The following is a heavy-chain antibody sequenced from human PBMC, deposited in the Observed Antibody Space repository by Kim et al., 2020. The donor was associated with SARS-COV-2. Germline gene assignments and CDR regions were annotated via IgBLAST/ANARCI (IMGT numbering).Heavy chain of an antibody. CDR2: IIPIFGTA. V-gene: IGHV1-69*13. CDR3: ARDRSNYVWGSKTHLSAFDI. J-gene: IGHJ3*02. Sequence: SVKVSCKASGGTFSSYAISWVRQAPGQGLEWMGGIIPIFGTANYAQKFQGRVTITADESTSTAYMELSSLRSEDTAVYYCARDRSNYVWGSKTHLSAFDIWGQGTMVTVSS. D-gene: IGHD3-16*01. CDR1: GGTFSSYA.